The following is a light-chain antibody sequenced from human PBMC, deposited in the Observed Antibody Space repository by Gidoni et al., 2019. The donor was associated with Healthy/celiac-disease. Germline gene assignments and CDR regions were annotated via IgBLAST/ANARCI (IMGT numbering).Light chain of an antibody. CDR3: QVWDSSTVV. Sequence: SYELTQPLSASAALGQTARITCGGNNIGSKNVHWYQQKPGQAPVLVIYRDSNQPSGIPERFSGSNSGNTATLTVSRAQAGDEADYYCQVWDSSTVVFGGGTKLTVL. V-gene: IGLV3-9*01. CDR2: RDS. J-gene: IGLJ2*01. CDR1: NIGSKN.